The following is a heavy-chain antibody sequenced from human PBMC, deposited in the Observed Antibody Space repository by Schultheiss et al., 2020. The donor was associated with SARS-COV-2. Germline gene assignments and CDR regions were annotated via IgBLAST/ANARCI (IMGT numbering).Heavy chain of an antibody. CDR3: ARLITGTLRRFDP. D-gene: IGHD1-7*01. CDR1: GGSISSYY. Sequence: SQTLSLTCTVSGGSISSYYWSWIRQPPGKGLEWIGYIYYSGSTNYNPSLKSRVTISVDTSKNQFSLKLSSVTAADTAVYYCARLITGTLRRFDPWGQGTLVTVSS. V-gene: IGHV4-59*08. J-gene: IGHJ5*02. CDR2: IYYSGST.